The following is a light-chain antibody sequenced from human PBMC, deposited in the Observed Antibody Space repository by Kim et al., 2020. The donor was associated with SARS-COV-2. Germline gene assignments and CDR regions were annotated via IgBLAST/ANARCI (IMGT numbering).Light chain of an antibody. CDR3: QHFDHLPLT. CDR1: QDIANY. CDR2: DAS. Sequence: DVQMTQSPSSLSASVGDRVTFSCQASQDIANYLDWYQQKPGKAPKLLIYDASTLQTGVPSRFSGGGSGTDFTFTITSLQPEDIATYYCQHFDHLPLTFGGGTKVDIK. V-gene: IGKV1-33*01. J-gene: IGKJ4*02.